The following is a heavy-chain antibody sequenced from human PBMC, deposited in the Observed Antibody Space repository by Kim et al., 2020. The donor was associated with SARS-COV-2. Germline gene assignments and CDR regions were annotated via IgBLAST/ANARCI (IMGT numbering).Heavy chain of an antibody. Sequence: GGSLRLSCAASGFTFSSYSMNWVRQAPGKGLEWVSSISSSNNYIYYADSVKGRFTISRDNAKNSLHLQMNSLRAEDTAVYYCARLFVLALAETGQYYFD. CDR2: ISSSNNYI. J-gene: IGHJ4*01. V-gene: IGHV3-21*01. CDR3: ARLFVLALAETGQYYFD. CDR1: GFTFSSYS. D-gene: IGHD6-19*01.